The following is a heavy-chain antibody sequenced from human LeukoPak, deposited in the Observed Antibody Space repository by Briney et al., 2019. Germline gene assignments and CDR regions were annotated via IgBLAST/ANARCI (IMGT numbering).Heavy chain of an antibody. Sequence: PGGSLRLSCAASGFTFSSYAMHWVRQAPGKGLEWVAVISYDGSNKHYADSVKGRFTISRDNSKNTLYPQMNSLRAEDTAVYYCARDGGWLQFTYFDYWSQGTLVTVSS. D-gene: IGHD5-24*01. CDR2: ISYDGSNK. J-gene: IGHJ4*02. V-gene: IGHV3-30-3*01. CDR3: ARDGGWLQFTYFDY. CDR1: GFTFSSYA.